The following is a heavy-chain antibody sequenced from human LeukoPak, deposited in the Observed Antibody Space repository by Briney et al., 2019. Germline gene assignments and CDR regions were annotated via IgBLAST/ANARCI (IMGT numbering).Heavy chain of an antibody. CDR3: ARNFYDDTGNY. Sequence: KPSETLSLTCTVSGGSISSSSYYWGWIRQPPGKGLEWIGSIYYSGSTYYNPSLKSRVTISVDTSKNQFSLKLTSVTAADTAIYYCARNFYDDTGNYWGQGTLVTVSS. D-gene: IGHD1-14*01. CDR1: GGSISSSSYY. J-gene: IGHJ4*02. V-gene: IGHV4-39*07. CDR2: IYYSGST.